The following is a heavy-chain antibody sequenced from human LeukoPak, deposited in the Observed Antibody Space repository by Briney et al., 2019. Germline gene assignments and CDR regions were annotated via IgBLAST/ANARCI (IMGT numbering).Heavy chain of an antibody. D-gene: IGHD5-24*01. V-gene: IGHV3-48*01. Sequence: GGSLRLSCAASGLTFSSYSMSWVRQAPGKGLEWVSYITSSGGTMYYADSVRGRFTISRDNAKNSLYLQMTSLRGEDTGVYYCARVTVEMGHDFWGQGTLVTVSS. CDR3: ARVTVEMGHDF. CDR1: GLTFSSYS. J-gene: IGHJ4*02. CDR2: ITSSGGTM.